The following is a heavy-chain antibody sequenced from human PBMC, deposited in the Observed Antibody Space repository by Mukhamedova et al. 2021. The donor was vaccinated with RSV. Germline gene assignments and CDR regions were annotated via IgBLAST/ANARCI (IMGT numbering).Heavy chain of an antibody. V-gene: IGHV1-46*01. CDR2: INPSGGST. Sequence: GQGLEWMGIINPSGGSTSYAQKFQGRVTMTRDTSTSTVYMELSSLRSEDTAVYYCARDGSDGVDLRYGGNYYYMDVWGQGTTVT. D-gene: IGHD3-9*01. J-gene: IGHJ6*03. CDR3: ARDGSDGVDLRYGGNYYYMDV.